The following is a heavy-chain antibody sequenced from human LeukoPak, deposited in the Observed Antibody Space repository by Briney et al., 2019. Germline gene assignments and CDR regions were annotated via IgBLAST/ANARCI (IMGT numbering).Heavy chain of an antibody. CDR1: GFTFSSYW. CDR3: ARATVVTPQAFDI. J-gene: IGHJ3*02. Sequence: QSGGSLSLSCAASGFTFSSYWMSWVRQAPGKGLEWVGNIKQGGSEKYYVDFVKGRFTISRDNAKNSLYLQMNSLRAEDTAVDYCARATVVTPQAFDIWGQGTMVTVSS. D-gene: IGHD4-23*01. V-gene: IGHV3-7*01. CDR2: IKQGGSEK.